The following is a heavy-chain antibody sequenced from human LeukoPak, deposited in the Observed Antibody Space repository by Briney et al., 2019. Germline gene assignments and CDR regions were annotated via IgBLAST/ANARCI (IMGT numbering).Heavy chain of an antibody. J-gene: IGHJ4*02. CDR1: GFTFSDYM. V-gene: IGHV3-7*01. CDR2: IKEDGSAK. Sequence: PGGSLRLSCAASGFTFSDYMMSWVRQAPGKGLEWVANIKEDGSAKFYVDSVKGRFAVSRDNAKNSLFLQMNSLRAEDTAMYYCARYPHSTPLDYWGQGILVTVSS. CDR3: ARYPHSTPLDY.